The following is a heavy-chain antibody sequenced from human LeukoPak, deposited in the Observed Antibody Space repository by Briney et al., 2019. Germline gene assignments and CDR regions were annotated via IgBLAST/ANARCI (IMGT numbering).Heavy chain of an antibody. D-gene: IGHD3-22*01. CDR3: ARGLCGSGYCSWFDP. CDR1: GGFISSYY. CDR2: IYYSGST. Sequence: PSETLSLICTVSGGFISSYYWSWIRQPPGKGLEWIGYIYYSGSTNYNPSLKSRVTISVDMSKNQISLKLSSVTAADTAMYYCARGLCGSGYCSWFDPWGQGTLVTVSS. J-gene: IGHJ5*02. V-gene: IGHV4-59*01.